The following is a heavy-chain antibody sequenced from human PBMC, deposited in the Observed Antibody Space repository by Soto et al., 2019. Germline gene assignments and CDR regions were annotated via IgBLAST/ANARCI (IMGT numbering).Heavy chain of an antibody. Sequence: EVQLVESGGGLVQPGGSLRLSCAASGFTFSSYSMNWVRQAPGKGLEWVSYISSSSSTIYYADSVKGRFTISRDNAKNSLYLQMNSLRDEDTAVYYCARCVGDYYDSSGYFDYWGQGTLVTVSS. J-gene: IGHJ4*02. CDR1: GFTFSSYS. CDR3: ARCVGDYYDSSGYFDY. V-gene: IGHV3-48*02. D-gene: IGHD3-22*01. CDR2: ISSSSSTI.